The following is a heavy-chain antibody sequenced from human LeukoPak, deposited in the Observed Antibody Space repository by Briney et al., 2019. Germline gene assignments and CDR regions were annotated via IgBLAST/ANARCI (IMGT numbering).Heavy chain of an antibody. D-gene: IGHD2-15*01. Sequence: SQTLSLTCTVSGGSISSGDYYWSWIRQPPGKGLEWIGYIYYSGSTYYNPSLKSRVTISVDTSKNQFSLKLSSVTAADTAVYYCARGLLLYWYFDLWGRGILVTVSS. CDR3: ARGLLLYWYFDL. J-gene: IGHJ2*01. V-gene: IGHV4-30-4*01. CDR1: GGSISSGDYY. CDR2: IYYSGST.